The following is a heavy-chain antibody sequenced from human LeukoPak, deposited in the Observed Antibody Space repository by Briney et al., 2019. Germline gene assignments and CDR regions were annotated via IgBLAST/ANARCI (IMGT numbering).Heavy chain of an antibody. CDR2: ISSSSSTIYSSSSSTI. D-gene: IGHD6-19*01. J-gene: IGHJ1*01. CDR3: AKQYSSDWNGLAEYFQH. CDR1: AFTFSSYG. V-gene: IGHV3-48*01. Sequence: GGSLRLSCAASAFTFSSYGMNWVRQAPGKGLEWVSYISSSSSTIYSSSSSTIYYADSVKGRFTISRDNSKNTLYLQMNSLRAEDTAVYYCAKQYSSDWNGLAEYFQHWGQGTLLTVSS.